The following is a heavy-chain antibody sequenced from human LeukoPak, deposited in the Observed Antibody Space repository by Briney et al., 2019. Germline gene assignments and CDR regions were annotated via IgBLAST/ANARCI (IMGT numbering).Heavy chain of an antibody. CDR2: ISSSSYHI. Sequence: GGSLRLSCAASGFTFATDSMNWVRQAPGKGLEWVSSISSSSYHIYYADSVKGRFTISRDNAKNSLFLQMNSLRAEDTAVNYCARLPAYCSSTACYYDYWGQGTLVTVSS. J-gene: IGHJ4*02. CDR3: ARLPAYCSSTACYYDY. CDR1: GFTFATDS. D-gene: IGHD2-2*01. V-gene: IGHV3-21*06.